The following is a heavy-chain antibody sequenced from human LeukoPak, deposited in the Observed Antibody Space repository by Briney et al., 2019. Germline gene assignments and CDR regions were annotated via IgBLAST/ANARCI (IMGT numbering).Heavy chain of an antibody. CDR1: GFTFSSYA. J-gene: IGHJ4*02. V-gene: IGHV3-48*04. CDR3: ARANYGFDY. CDR2: ITGGGSTI. D-gene: IGHD3-10*01. Sequence: GGSLRLSCAASGFTFSSYAMSWVRQAPGKGLEWVSYITGGGSTIYYADSVKGRFTISRDNAKNSLYLQMNSLRAEDTAVYYCARANYGFDYWGQGTPVTVSS.